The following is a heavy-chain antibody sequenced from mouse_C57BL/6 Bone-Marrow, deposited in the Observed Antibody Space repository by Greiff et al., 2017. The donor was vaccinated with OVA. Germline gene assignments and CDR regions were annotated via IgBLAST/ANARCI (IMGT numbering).Heavy chain of an antibody. CDR1: GFTFSSYA. Sequence: EVMLVESGEGLVKPGGSLKLSCAASGFTFSSYAMSWVRQTPEKRLEWVAYISSGGDYIYYADTVKGRFTISRDNARNTLYLQMSSLKSEDTAMYYCTRDRGGSRNAMDYWGQGTSVTVSS. J-gene: IGHJ4*01. CDR2: ISSGGDYI. V-gene: IGHV5-9-1*02. CDR3: TRDRGGSRNAMDY. D-gene: IGHD1-1*01.